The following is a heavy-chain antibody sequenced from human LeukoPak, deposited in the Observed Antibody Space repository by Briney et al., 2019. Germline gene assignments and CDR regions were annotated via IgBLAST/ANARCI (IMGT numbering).Heavy chain of an antibody. Sequence: PGGSLRLSCAVSGLXXSXYWMXWVXXAPGXXXXXXANINPDGGEERYVDSVKGRFVISRDNAKNSLYLQMNSLRAEDTAVYYCAIWGADQNYWGQGTLVTVSS. D-gene: IGHD3-16*01. CDR2: INPDGGEE. J-gene: IGHJ4*02. CDR1: GLXXSXYW. CDR3: AIWGADQNY. V-gene: IGHV3-7*02.